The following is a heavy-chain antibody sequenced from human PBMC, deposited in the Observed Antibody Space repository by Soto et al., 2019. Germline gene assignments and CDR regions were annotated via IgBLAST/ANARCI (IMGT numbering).Heavy chain of an antibody. CDR1: GFTFSSYD. Sequence: EVQLVESGGGLVQPGGSLRLSCAASGFTFSSYDMHWVRQATGKGLEWVSGIGTAGDTYYPGSVKGRFTISRENAKNSLYLQMNSLRAGDTAVYYCARGITMVRGVILDYFEYWGQGTRVTVSS. CDR2: IGTAGDT. CDR3: ARGITMVRGVILDYFEY. J-gene: IGHJ4*02. D-gene: IGHD3-10*01. V-gene: IGHV3-13*04.